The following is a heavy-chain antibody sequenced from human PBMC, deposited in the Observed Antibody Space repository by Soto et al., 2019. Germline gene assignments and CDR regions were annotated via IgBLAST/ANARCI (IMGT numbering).Heavy chain of an antibody. Sequence: RGSLRLSCAASGFTFSSYAMSWGRQAPGKGLEWVSAISGSGVSTYYTDSVKGRFTISRDNSKSTLYLQMNSLRAEDTAVYYCVRATLEGPVPHSTYFYYGVDVLGQGITVTASS. CDR3: VRATLEGPVPHSTYFYYGVDV. CDR1: GFTFSSYA. J-gene: IGHJ6*01. D-gene: IGHD3-3*01. V-gene: IGHV3-23*01. CDR2: ISGSGVST.